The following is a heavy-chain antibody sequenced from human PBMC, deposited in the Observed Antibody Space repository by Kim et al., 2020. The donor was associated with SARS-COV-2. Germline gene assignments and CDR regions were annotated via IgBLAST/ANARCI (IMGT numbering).Heavy chain of an antibody. CDR1: GFTFSSHE. CDR3: AREGPYGSGMDV. Sequence: GGSLRLSCVASGFTFSSHEMIWVRQAPGKGLEWVSYINFSGFIIYYADSVKGRFTTSRDNAKNSVYLRMDNLRVDDTAIYYCAREGPYGSGMDVWGQGTTVTVSS. V-gene: IGHV3-48*03. CDR2: INFSGFII. J-gene: IGHJ6*02. D-gene: IGHD3-10*01.